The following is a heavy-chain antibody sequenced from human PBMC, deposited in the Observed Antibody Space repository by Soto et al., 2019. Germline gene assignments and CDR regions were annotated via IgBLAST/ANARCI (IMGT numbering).Heavy chain of an antibody. Sequence: EVRLVESGGGLVQPGGSLRLSCAASGFPFSSHWLQWVRQVPGRGLVWVSRIDNTGSSAIYADSVRGRFTVSRDNAKDTLYLHMNSLRAEDTAVYYCATLYGYDYWGQGTLVTVSS. CDR3: ATLYGYDY. J-gene: IGHJ4*02. D-gene: IGHD5-12*01. CDR1: GFPFSSHW. V-gene: IGHV3-74*01. CDR2: IDNTGSSA.